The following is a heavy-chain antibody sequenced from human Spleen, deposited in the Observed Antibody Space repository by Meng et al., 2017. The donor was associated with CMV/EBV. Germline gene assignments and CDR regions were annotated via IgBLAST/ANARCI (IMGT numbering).Heavy chain of an antibody. CDR1: CIYF. Sequence: CIYFWSWVRRVPRARLDWLGELYHIGATNSNPSLERRVTVSVDKFKNQFSLKLGSVTAADTAVYYCARIERRRILKSCGSDCSTTDYWGQGTLVTVSS. V-gene: IGHV4-4*02. CDR3: ARIERRRILKSCGSDCSTTDY. D-gene: IGHD2-21*02. CDR2: LYHIGAT. J-gene: IGHJ4*02.